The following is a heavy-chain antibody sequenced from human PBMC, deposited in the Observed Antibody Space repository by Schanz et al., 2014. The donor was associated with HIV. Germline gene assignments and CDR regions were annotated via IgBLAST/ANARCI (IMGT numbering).Heavy chain of an antibody. CDR2: MIWNNGI. V-gene: IGHV3-48*02. Sequence: EVQLAESGGRLEQPGGSLRLSCAASGFIFSDYSMNWVRQAPGKGLEWVAHMIWNNGIYYADSVKGRFTISRDNAKNSLYLQLNSLRDEHTAVYSCTRDGGCSGTACYGYGMDVWGQGTTVTVSS. CDR3: TRDGGCSGTACYGYGMDV. J-gene: IGHJ6*02. CDR1: GFIFSDYS. D-gene: IGHD2-2*01.